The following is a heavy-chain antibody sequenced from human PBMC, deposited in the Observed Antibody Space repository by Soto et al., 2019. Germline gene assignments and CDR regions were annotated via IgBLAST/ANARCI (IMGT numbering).Heavy chain of an antibody. CDR3: AKAGEHPNWVMPH. J-gene: IGHJ4*02. CDR1: GFTFSSYA. CDR2: ISGSGGST. V-gene: IGHV3-23*01. D-gene: IGHD7-27*01. Sequence: GGSLRLSCAASGFTFSSYAMSWVRQAPGKGLEWVSAISGSGGSTYYADSVKGRFTISRDNSKNTLYLQMNSLRAEDTAVFYCAKAGEHPNWVMPHWGQGTLVTVSS.